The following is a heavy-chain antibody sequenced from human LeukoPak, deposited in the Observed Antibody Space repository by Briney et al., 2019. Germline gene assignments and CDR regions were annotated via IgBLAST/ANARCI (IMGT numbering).Heavy chain of an antibody. D-gene: IGHD6-19*01. CDR1: GFTFSSYD. V-gene: IGHV3-23*01. J-gene: IGHJ4*02. CDR2: IFGSGGST. Sequence: TGGSLRLSCAASGFTFSSYDMYWVRQAPGKGLEWVSGIFGSGGSTHYADSVKSRFTISRDNSKNTVYLQMNSLRAEDTAVHYCAKTTTGYSSGRFPGWPVDYWGQGALVTVSS. CDR3: AKTTTGYSSGRFPGWPVDY.